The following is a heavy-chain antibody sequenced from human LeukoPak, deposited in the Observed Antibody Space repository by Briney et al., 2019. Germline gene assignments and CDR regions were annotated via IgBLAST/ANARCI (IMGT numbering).Heavy chain of an antibody. Sequence: PGGSLRLSCAASGFTFSSYSKNWVRQAPGKGLEWVSYISSSSSTIYYADSVKGRFTISRDNAKNSLYLQMNSLRAEDTAVYYCARENGYNFLDYWGQGTLVTVSS. J-gene: IGHJ4*02. CDR3: ARENGYNFLDY. V-gene: IGHV3-48*01. D-gene: IGHD5-24*01. CDR2: ISSSSSTI. CDR1: GFTFSSYS.